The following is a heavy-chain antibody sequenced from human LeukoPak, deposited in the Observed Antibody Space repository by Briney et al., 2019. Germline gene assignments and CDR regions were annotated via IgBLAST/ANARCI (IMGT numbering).Heavy chain of an antibody. D-gene: IGHD6-13*01. CDR1: GFTVSSNY. J-gene: IGHJ4*02. CDR3: AKDTRGSSSPYYFDY. V-gene: IGHV3-23*01. Sequence: GGSLRLSCAASGFTVSSNYMSWVRQAPGKGLEWVSGVSGSGDNTYYADSVKGRFAISRDRSKNTLYLQMNSLRAEDTAVYHCAKDTRGSSSPYYFDYWGQGTLVTVSS. CDR2: VSGSGDNT.